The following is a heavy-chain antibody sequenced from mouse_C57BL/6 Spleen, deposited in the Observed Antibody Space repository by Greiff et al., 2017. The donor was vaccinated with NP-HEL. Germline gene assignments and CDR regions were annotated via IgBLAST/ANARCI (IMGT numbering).Heavy chain of an antibody. J-gene: IGHJ2*01. D-gene: IGHD3-2*02. V-gene: IGHV3-6*01. CDR1: GYSITSGYY. Sequence: EVKLMESGPGLVKPSQSLSLTCSVTGYSITSGYYWNWIRQFPGNKLEWMGYISYDGSNNYNPSLKNRISITRDTSKNQFFLKLNSVTTEDTATYYCARGGDSSGYFDYWGQGTTLTVSS. CDR2: ISYDGSN. CDR3: ARGGDSSGYFDY.